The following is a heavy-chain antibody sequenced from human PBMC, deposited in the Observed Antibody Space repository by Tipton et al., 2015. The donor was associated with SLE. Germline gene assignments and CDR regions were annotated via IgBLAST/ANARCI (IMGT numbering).Heavy chain of an antibody. D-gene: IGHD6-19*01. J-gene: IGHJ4*02. CDR3: ARQSSDWLDY. V-gene: IGHV4-39*07. Sequence: TLSLTCTVSGGSISSSSYYWGWIRQPPGKGLEWIGNIYYSRSTYYNPSLKSRVTISVDTSNNQFSLNLSSVTAADTAVYYCARQSSDWLDYWGQGTLVTVSS. CDR2: IYYSRST. CDR1: GGSISSSSYY.